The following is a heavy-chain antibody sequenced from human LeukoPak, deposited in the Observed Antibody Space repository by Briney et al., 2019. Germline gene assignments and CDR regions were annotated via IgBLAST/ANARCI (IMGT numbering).Heavy chain of an antibody. Sequence: ASVKVSCKASGYTFTSYDINWVRQATGQGLEWMGWMNPNSGNTGYAQKFQGRVTMTRSTSISTAYMELSSLRSEDTAVYYCARRKPHVLRFLEWPSNWFDPWGQGALVTVSS. CDR1: GYTFTSYD. CDR2: MNPNSGNT. V-gene: IGHV1-8*01. D-gene: IGHD3-3*01. J-gene: IGHJ5*02. CDR3: ARRKPHVLRFLEWPSNWFDP.